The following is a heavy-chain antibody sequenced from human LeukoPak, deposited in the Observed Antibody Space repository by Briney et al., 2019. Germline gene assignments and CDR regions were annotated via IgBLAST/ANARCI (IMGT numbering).Heavy chain of an antibody. CDR1: GLTFSSYA. CDR3: ARESRLGYYYGSGSDLGYFDY. Sequence: PGGSLRLSCAASGLTFSSYAMHWVRQAPGKGLEWVAVISYDGSNKYYADSVKGRFTISRDNAKNTLYLQMNSLRAEDTAVYYCARESRLGYYYGSGSDLGYFDYWGQGTLVTVSS. J-gene: IGHJ4*02. CDR2: ISYDGSNK. V-gene: IGHV3-30*04. D-gene: IGHD3-10*01.